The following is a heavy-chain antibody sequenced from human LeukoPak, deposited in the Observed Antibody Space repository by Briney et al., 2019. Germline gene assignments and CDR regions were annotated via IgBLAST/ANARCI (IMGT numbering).Heavy chain of an antibody. CDR3: ARVGAAEGYAFDI. D-gene: IGHD6-13*01. Sequence: PGGSLRLSCAASGFSFSSYAMHWVRQAPGKRLEYVSAISGNGANTYYANSVKGRFTISRDNSKNTLYLQMTSLRAEDMAVYYCARVGAAEGYAFDIWGQGTMVTVSS. V-gene: IGHV3-64*01. CDR2: ISGNGANT. CDR1: GFSFSSYA. J-gene: IGHJ3*02.